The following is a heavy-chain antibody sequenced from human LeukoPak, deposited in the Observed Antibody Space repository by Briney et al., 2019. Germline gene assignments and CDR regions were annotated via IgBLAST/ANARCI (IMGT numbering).Heavy chain of an antibody. CDR1: GGSIRSSSYY. D-gene: IGHD2-2*01. J-gene: IGHJ6*03. V-gene: IGHV4-39*07. CDR2: IYYSGST. CDR3: ARVDCTSARCYAYYYYMDV. Sequence: SETLSFICSVSGGSIRSSSYYWGWIRRPPGKGLEWIGSIYYSGSTNYNPSLKSRVTISADTSKNQFSLKLSSVTAADTAVYYCARVDCTSARCYAYYYYMDVWGKGTTVTVSS.